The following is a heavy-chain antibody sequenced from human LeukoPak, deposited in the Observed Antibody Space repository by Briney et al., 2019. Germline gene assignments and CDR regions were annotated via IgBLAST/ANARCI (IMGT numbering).Heavy chain of an antibody. CDR2: SKTKFDGGTT. CDR1: GFSFTNAN. D-gene: IGHD2/OR15-2a*01. CDR3: TAASEDF. Sequence: GGSLRLSCAASGFSFTNANMTWVCEAPGEGRERGARSKTKFDGGTTDYAAPVQGRFTISRDDSKDTLYLQMNSLKTEDTAVYYCTAASEDFWGQGILLTVSS. J-gene: IGHJ4*02. V-gene: IGHV3-15*01.